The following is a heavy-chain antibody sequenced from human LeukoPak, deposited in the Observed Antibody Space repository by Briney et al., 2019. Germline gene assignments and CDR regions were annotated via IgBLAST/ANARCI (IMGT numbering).Heavy chain of an antibody. CDR3: ARAEEQQLVIDY. V-gene: IGHV4-61*08. Sequence: PSQTLSLTCTASGGSISSGGYYWSWIRQPPGKGLEWIGYIYYSGSTNYNPSLKSRVTISVDTSKNQFSLKLSSVTAADTAVYYCARAEEQQLVIDYWGQGTLVTVSS. CDR2: IYYSGST. CDR1: GGSISSGGYY. D-gene: IGHD6-13*01. J-gene: IGHJ4*02.